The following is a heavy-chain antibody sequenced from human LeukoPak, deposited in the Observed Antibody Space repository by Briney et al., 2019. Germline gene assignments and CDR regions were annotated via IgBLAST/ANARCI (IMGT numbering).Heavy chain of an antibody. CDR1: GFTFSNYA. D-gene: IGHD3-22*01. Sequence: GGSLRLSCAASGFTFSNYAMNWVRQAPGKGLEWVSGISGSGGSTYYADSVKGRFTISRDNAKNSLYLQMNSLRAEDTAVYYCAGLVGPMIVVVYQRGSAFDIWGQGTMVTVSS. V-gene: IGHV3-23*01. J-gene: IGHJ3*02. CDR3: AGLVGPMIVVVYQRGSAFDI. CDR2: ISGSGGST.